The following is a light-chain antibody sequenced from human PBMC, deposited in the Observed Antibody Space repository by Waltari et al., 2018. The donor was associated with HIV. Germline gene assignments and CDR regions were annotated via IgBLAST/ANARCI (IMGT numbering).Light chain of an antibody. CDR2: LGS. CDR1: QSLLHSNGYSY. J-gene: IGKJ1*01. V-gene: IGKV2-28*01. Sequence: IVMPQSPLSLPVTPGEAASISCRSSQSLLHSNGYSYLDWYLQKPGQSPQLLIYLGSNRASGVPDRFSGSGSGTDFTLKISRVEAEDVGVYYCMQALQTPRTFGQGTKVEIK. CDR3: MQALQTPRT.